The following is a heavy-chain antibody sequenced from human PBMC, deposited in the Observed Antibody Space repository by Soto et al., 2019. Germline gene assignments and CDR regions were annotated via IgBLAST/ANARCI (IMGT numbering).Heavy chain of an antibody. CDR1: RFTFDDYA. J-gene: IGHJ4*02. V-gene: IGHV3-9*01. Sequence: EVQLEESGGALVQPGRSLRLSCAASRFTFDDYAMYWVRQVLGKGLEWVSSISWNSGNIGYADSVKGRFTTSRYNAENSLCLQMNSLRPEDTALYYCVRSKGGYSYGTPFDYWGQGTLVTVSS. D-gene: IGHD5-18*01. CDR2: ISWNSGNI. CDR3: VRSKGGYSYGTPFDY.